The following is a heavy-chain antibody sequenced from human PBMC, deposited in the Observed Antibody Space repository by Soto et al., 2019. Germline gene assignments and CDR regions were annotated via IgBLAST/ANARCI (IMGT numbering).Heavy chain of an antibody. J-gene: IGHJ1*01. CDR1: GYIFTAYS. V-gene: IGHV1-46*01. CDR3: AREDNCSDGVCYSEYFQR. Sequence: QVQLVQSGAEVKKPGASVKVSCKASGYIFTAYSMHWVRQAPGQGLEWMGVVNPSGGSTNYAQKFRGRITMTRDTSTSTVYMDLSSLTSEDTAVYYCAREDNCSDGVCYSEYFQRWGQGTLVTVSS. D-gene: IGHD2-15*01. CDR2: VNPSGGST.